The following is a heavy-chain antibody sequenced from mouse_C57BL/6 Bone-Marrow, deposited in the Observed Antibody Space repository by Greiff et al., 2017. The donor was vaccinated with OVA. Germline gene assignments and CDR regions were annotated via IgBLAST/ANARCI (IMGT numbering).Heavy chain of an antibody. D-gene: IGHD2-3*01. Sequence: QVQLKESGAELARPGASVKLSCKASGYTFTSYGISWVKQRTGQGLEWIGEIYPRSGNTYYNEKFKGKATLTADKSSSTAYMELRSLTSEDSAVYFCARSGDGYYNYWGQGTTLTVSS. V-gene: IGHV1-81*01. CDR2: IYPRSGNT. CDR1: GYTFTSYG. J-gene: IGHJ2*01. CDR3: ARSGDGYYNY.